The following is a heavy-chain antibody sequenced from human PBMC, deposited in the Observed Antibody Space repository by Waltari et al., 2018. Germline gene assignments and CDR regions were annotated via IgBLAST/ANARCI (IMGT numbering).Heavy chain of an antibody. CDR2: INHSGST. D-gene: IGHD1-26*01. CDR1: GGSFSGYY. J-gene: IGHJ3*02. V-gene: IGHV4-34*01. Sequence: QVQLQQWGAGLLKPSETLSLTCAVYGGSFSGYYWSWIRQTPGKGLEWIGEINHSGSTNYNPSLKSRVTISVDTSKTQFSLKLSSVTAADTAVYYCARAWISLILGATSAFDIWGQGTMVTVS. CDR3: ARAWISLILGATSAFDI.